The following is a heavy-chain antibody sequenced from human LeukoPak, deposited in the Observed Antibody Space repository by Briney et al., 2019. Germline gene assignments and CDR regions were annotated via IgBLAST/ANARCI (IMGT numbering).Heavy chain of an antibody. D-gene: IGHD6-13*01. V-gene: IGHV4-34*01. Sequence: PSETLSLTCAVYGGSFSGYYWTWIRQPPGKGLEWIGEINHSGSTNYNPSLKSRVTISVDTSKNQFSLNLSSVTAADTAVYYCARVEKQQLHYYYYYCMDGWGKGATVTVSS. CDR3: ARVEKQQLHYYYYYCMDG. CDR2: INHSGST. J-gene: IGHJ6*03. CDR1: GGSFSGYY.